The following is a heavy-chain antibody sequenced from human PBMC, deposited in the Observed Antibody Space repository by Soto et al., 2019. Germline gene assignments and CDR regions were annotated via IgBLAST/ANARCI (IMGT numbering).Heavy chain of an antibody. J-gene: IGHJ4*02. Sequence: QVRLVQSGAEVKKPGPSVKVSCKASGGTFSNFAINWVRQAPGQGLGWMGGIILPFGVPHYAQKFQGRVPIAADESMTTAYMDLSGLRSEDPAVYYCARGPDYEGDFACWGEGTRVTVSS. V-gene: IGHV1-69*12. CDR1: GGTFSNFA. CDR2: IILPFGVP. D-gene: IGHD4-17*01. CDR3: ARGPDYEGDFAC.